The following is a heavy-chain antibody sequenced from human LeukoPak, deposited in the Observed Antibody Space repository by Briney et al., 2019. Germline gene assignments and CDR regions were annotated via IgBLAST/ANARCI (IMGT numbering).Heavy chain of an antibody. J-gene: IGHJ3*02. CDR1: GFTFSNHA. CDR2: IYSGGST. CDR3: ASYRYGSSFAFDI. V-gene: IGHV3-66*01. D-gene: IGHD6-6*01. Sequence: GGSLRLSCAASGFTFSNHAMNWVRQAPGKGLEWVSIIYSGGSTYYADSVKGRFTISRDNSKNTLYLQMNSLRAEDTAVYYCASYRYGSSFAFDIWGQGTMVTVSS.